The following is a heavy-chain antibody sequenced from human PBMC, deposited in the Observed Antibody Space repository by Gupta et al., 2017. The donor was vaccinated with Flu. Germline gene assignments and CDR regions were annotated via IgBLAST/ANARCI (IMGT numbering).Heavy chain of an antibody. V-gene: IGHV1-8*01. CDR3: ARSGFGASRH. D-gene: IGHD3-3*01. J-gene: IGHJ4*01. Sequence: MQLGQSGAEVTKPGASVKVSCKASGYTFISYDINWVRQTTGQGLEWMGWVSASSGKTDHAQKFQGRVTMTRDTSTSTAYMELKNPTDDDTDFYYCARSGFGASRHWGKGPQGSVSS. CDR1: GYTFISYD. CDR2: VSASSGKT.